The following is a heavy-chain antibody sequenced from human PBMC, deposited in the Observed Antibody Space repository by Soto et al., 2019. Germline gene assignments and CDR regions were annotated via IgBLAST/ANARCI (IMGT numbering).Heavy chain of an antibody. Sequence: QMQLQESGPGLVKPSETLSLTCTVSGGSIRGYYWSWIRQSAGMRLEWIGRMHTSGSTNYNPSLKSRVTISVDMSKNQISLKLTSVTAADTALYSCVRASMPKAHFDSWGQGTLVTVSS. V-gene: IGHV4-4*07. CDR2: MHTSGST. CDR1: GGSIRGYY. J-gene: IGHJ4*02. CDR3: VRASMPKAHFDS. D-gene: IGHD2-2*01.